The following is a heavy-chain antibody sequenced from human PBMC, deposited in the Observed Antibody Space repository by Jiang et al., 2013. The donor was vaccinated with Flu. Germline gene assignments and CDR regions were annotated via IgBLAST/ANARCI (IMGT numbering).Heavy chain of an antibody. D-gene: IGHD3-16*02. CDR3: ARHPTYYDYVWGSYRPTPFDY. CDR2: IYWDDDK. Sequence: GKALEWLALIYWDDDKRYSPSLKSRLTITKDTSKNQVVLTMTNMDPVDTATYYCARHPTYYDYVWGSYRPTPFDYWGQGTLVTVSS. J-gene: IGHJ4*02. V-gene: IGHV2-5*02.